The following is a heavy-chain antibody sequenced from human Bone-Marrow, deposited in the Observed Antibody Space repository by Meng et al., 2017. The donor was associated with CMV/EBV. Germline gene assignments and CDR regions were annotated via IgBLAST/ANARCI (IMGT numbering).Heavy chain of an antibody. J-gene: IGHJ6*02. Sequence: SETLSLTCVVFGESFSGHYWSWIRQPPGKGLEWIGEINHSGSTTSNPSLKSRLTISVDTSKSQFSLRRTSVTAADAAVYYCARLRITMVRGRGYYYHGLDVWGQGSTVTVSS. D-gene: IGHD3-10*01. V-gene: IGHV4-34*01. CDR3: ARLRITMVRGRGYYYHGLDV. CDR1: GESFSGHY. CDR2: INHSGST.